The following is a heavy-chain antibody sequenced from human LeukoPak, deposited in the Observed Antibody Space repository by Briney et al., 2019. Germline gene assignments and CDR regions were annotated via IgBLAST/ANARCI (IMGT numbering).Heavy chain of an antibody. CDR2: TYYRSKWHN. J-gene: IGHJ4*02. D-gene: IGHD3-22*01. Sequence: SQTLSLTCALSGDSFSNNSAAWNWIRQSPSRGLEWLGRTYYRSKWHNDYAVSVKSRITIKPDTSKNQFSLQLNSVTPEDAAVYYCARIVGGQVDCWGQGTLVTVSS. V-gene: IGHV6-1*01. CDR1: GDSFSNNSAA. CDR3: ARIVGGQVDC.